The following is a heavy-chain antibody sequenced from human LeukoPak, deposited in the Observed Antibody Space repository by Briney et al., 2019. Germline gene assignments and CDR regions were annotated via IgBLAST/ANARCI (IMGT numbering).Heavy chain of an antibody. Sequence: ASVKVSCKASGYAFSSYYIHWVRQAPGQGPEWMGLINPSGGTTGYAQKFQGRFTMTRDMSTSTVFMDLTSLTSEDMAVYYCARPRFGGYSMALDYWGQGTLVTVSS. J-gene: IGHJ4*02. D-gene: IGHD5-12*01. CDR1: GYAFSSYY. CDR3: ARPRFGGYSMALDY. CDR2: INPSGGTT. V-gene: IGHV1-46*01.